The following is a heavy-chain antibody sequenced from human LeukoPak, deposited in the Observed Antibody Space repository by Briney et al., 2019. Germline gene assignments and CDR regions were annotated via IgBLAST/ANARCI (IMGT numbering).Heavy chain of an antibody. CDR2: IYYSGST. J-gene: IGHJ3*02. CDR3: ARDRGSGAFDM. V-gene: IGHV4-59*01. CDR1: GASISSYY. Sequence: SETLSLTCTVSGASISSYYWSWIRQPPGKGLEWIGYIYYSGSTNYNPSLKSRVTISVEKSKNHFSLRVNSVTAADTAVYYCARDRGSGAFDMWGQGTTVTVSS. D-gene: IGHD5-12*01.